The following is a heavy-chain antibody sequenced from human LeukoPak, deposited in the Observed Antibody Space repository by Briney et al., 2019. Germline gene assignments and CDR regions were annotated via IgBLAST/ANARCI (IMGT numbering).Heavy chain of an antibody. CDR3: AKYKVMFGELLYTDY. D-gene: IGHD3-10*02. Sequence: GGSLTLSCAASGFILSSYGMHWVRQAPGKGLEWVAFMRSDGITKYYVASVKRRFIISRANSKNTLYLQMNILSADDTAVYYCAKYKVMFGELLYTDYWGQGTLVTVSS. CDR2: MRSDGITK. J-gene: IGHJ4*02. V-gene: IGHV3-30*02. CDR1: GFILSSYG.